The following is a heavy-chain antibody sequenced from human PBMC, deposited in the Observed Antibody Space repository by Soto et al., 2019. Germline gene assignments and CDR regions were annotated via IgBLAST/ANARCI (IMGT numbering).Heavy chain of an antibody. J-gene: IGHJ4*02. Sequence: EVQLVESGGGLVQPGGSLRLSCAASGFTFSSYWMSWVHQAPGKGLEWVANIKLDGSEKYYVDSVKGRFTISRDNAKNSLYLQMNSLRAEDTAVYYCARDAETGVDYFDYWGQGTLVTVSS. CDR2: IKLDGSEK. CDR3: ARDAETGVDYFDY. D-gene: IGHD7-27*01. V-gene: IGHV3-7*01. CDR1: GFTFSSYW.